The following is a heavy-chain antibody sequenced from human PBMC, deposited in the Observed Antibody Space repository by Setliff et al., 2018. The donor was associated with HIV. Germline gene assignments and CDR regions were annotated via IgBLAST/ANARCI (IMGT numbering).Heavy chain of an antibody. V-gene: IGHV3-74*01. CDR2: LNIDGGST. CDR1: GLTLRSYW. D-gene: IGHD3-16*01. CDR3: ARDRFRGGVGTCLAVS. J-gene: IGHJ5*02. Sequence: PGGSLRLSCAASGLTLRSYWMYWVRQPPGKGLVWVSRLNIDGGSTNYADSVKSRFTISRDNAKNTLYLQMNGLSSEDTAVYYCARDRFRGGVGTCLAVSWGQGPVVTASS.